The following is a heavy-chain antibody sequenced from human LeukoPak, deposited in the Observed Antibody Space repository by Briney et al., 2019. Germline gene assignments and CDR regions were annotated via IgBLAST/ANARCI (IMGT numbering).Heavy chain of an antibody. CDR2: IRYDGSNQ. CDR3: AKDSRVGFDP. J-gene: IGHJ5*02. Sequence: GGPLRLSCAASGFTFSSYGMNWVRQAPGKGLEWVAFIRYDGSNQYYADSVKGRFTISRDNSKNTLYLQMNSLRAEDTAVYYCAKDSRVGFDPWGQGTLVTVSS. V-gene: IGHV3-30*02. D-gene: IGHD1-26*01. CDR1: GFTFSSYG.